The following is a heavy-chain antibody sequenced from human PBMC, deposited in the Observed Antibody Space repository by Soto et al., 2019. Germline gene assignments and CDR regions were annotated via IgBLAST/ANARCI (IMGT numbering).Heavy chain of an antibody. V-gene: IGHV4-39*07. Sequence: PSETLSLTCTVSGGSISSGSYYWGWIRQPPGKGLEWIGSIYYSGSTNYNPSLKSRVTMSVDTSKNQFSLKLSSVTAADTAVYYCARDDPYYGSGSSWDHAFDISGQGTMVTVSS. J-gene: IGHJ3*02. CDR3: ARDDPYYGSGSSWDHAFDI. CDR1: GGSISSGSYY. D-gene: IGHD3-10*01. CDR2: IYYSGST.